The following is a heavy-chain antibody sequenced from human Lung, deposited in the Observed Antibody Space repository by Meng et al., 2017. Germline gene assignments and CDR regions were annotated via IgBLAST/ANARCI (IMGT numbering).Heavy chain of an antibody. V-gene: IGHV1-3*01. Sequence: QVQVVESGAGVKKPGASVKVSCKASGYTFTSYAMHWVRQAPGQRLEWMGWINAGNGNTKYSQKFQGRVTITRDTSASTAYMELSSLRSEDTAVYYCARGDYCGGDCYWFDYWGQGTLVTVSS. J-gene: IGHJ4*02. CDR3: ARGDYCGGDCYWFDY. CDR1: GYTFTSYA. D-gene: IGHD2-21*02. CDR2: INAGNGNT.